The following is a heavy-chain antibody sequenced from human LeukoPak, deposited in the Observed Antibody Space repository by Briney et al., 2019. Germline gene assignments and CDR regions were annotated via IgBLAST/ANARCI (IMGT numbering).Heavy chain of an antibody. CDR1: GFTFTSYS. J-gene: IGHJ4*02. V-gene: IGHV3-30*18. D-gene: IGHD6-13*01. CDR3: AKDTAAGTADGYFDY. Sequence: GGSLRLSCAASGFTFTSYSMNWVRQAPGKGLEWVADVSYDGSNTFYADSVKGRFTISRDNSKNTLYLQMDSLKAGDTAVYYCAKDTAAGTADGYFDYWGQGTLVTVSA. CDR2: VSYDGSNT.